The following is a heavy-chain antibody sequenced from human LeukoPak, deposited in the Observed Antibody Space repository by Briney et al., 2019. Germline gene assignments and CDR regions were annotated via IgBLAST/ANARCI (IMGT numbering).Heavy chain of an antibody. V-gene: IGHV1-46*01. J-gene: IGHJ3*02. D-gene: IGHD2-2*01. CDR1: VYTFTSYY. CDR2: INPSGGST. CDR3: ASGEYCSSTSCSPRIDAFDI. Sequence: ASVKDSCKASVYTFTSYYMHWVRQAPGQGLEWMGIINPSGGSTSYAQKFQGRVTMTRDTSTSTVYMELSSLRSEDTAVYYCASGEYCSSTSCSPRIDAFDIWGRGTMVTVSS.